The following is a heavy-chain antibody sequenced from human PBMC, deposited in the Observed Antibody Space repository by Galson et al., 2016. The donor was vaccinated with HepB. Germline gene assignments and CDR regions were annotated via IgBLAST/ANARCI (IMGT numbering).Heavy chain of an antibody. J-gene: IGHJ2*01. D-gene: IGHD2-15*01. CDR2: FSGTGGKT. Sequence: SLRLSCAASGFTFRNHAMSWVRQAPGKGLEWASGFSGTGGKTHYADSVRGRFTISRDNSKNTLYLQMNSLRAEDTAVYFCVRDKSVGDSWYFDVWGRGTVVIVSS. CDR1: GFTFRNHA. CDR3: VRDKSVGDSWYFDV. V-gene: IGHV3-23*01.